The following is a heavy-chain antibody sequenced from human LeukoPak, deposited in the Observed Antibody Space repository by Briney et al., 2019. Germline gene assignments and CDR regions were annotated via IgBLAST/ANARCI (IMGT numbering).Heavy chain of an antibody. CDR2: INPNSGGT. Sequence: ASVKVSCKASGYTFTGYYMHWVRQAPGQGLEWMGRINPNSGGTNYAQKFQGRVTMTRDTSISTAYMELSRLRSDDTAVYYRARERLRDFWSGYSAWGQGTLVTVSS. CDR3: ARERLRDFWSGYSA. CDR1: GYTFTGYY. V-gene: IGHV1-2*06. J-gene: IGHJ4*02. D-gene: IGHD3-3*01.